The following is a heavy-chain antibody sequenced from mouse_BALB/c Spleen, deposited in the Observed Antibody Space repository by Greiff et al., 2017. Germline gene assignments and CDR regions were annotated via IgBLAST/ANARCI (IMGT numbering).Heavy chain of an antibody. CDR3: TRNNYYAMDY. CDR1: GYTFTSYW. Sequence: VQLQQSGTVLARPGASVKMSCKASGYTFTSYWMHLVKQRPGQGLEWIGAIYPGNSDTSYNQKFKGKAKLTAVTSTSTAYMELSSLTNEDSAVYYCTRNNYYAMDYWGQGTSVTVSS. V-gene: IGHV1-5*01. J-gene: IGHJ4*01. CDR2: IYPGNSDT.